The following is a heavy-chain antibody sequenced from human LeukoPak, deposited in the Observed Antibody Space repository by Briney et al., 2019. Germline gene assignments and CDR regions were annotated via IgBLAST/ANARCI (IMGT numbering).Heavy chain of an antibody. J-gene: IGHJ4*02. V-gene: IGHV4-30-4*01. Sequence: PSQTLSLTCTGSGGSISSGDYYWSWIRQPPGKGLEWIGYIYYSGSTYYNPSLKSRVTISVDTSKNQFSLKLSSVTAADTAVYYCAREGADYYGSGSSYFDYWGQGTLVTVSS. CDR2: IYYSGST. CDR3: AREGADYYGSGSSYFDY. D-gene: IGHD3-10*01. CDR1: GGSISSGDYY.